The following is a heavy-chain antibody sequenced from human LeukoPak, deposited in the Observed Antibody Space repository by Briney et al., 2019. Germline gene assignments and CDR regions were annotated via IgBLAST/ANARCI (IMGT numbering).Heavy chain of an antibody. Sequence: SETLSLTCTVSGASITHNYWSWMRQPPGKGLEWIGNIYHGGRTYYNPSLKSRVTISIDTSKNQFSLKLTSVTAADTAVYFCASMLLGDEYCDYWGQGTLVTVSS. CDR1: GASITHNY. CDR3: ASMLLGDEYCDY. D-gene: IGHD2/OR15-2a*01. J-gene: IGHJ4*02. V-gene: IGHV4-59*08. CDR2: IYHGGRT.